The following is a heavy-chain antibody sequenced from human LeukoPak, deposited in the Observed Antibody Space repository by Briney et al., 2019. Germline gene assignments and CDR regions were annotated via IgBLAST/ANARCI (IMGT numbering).Heavy chain of an antibody. CDR1: GFIFSDYY. D-gene: IGHD2-15*01. CDR2: ISGSGKTI. V-gene: IGHV3-11*01. J-gene: IGHJ5*02. CDR3: ERGGGFLAH. Sequence: GGSLRLSCAASGFIFSDYYMSWIRQAPGNRLEWISHISGSGKTINYADSVKADSVKGRFTVSRDNAKNSLYLQIDSLRVDDTAVYYCERGGGFLAHWGQGALVTVSS.